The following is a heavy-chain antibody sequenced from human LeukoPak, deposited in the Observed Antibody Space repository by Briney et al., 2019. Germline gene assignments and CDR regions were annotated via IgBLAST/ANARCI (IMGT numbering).Heavy chain of an antibody. CDR3: ARTSYSGTYYWFDP. Sequence: SETLSLTCTVSGDSISSYYWSWIRQSPGKGLEWIGYIYYSGSTDYNPSLKSRATISIDTSKAQFYLNLSSVTASDTAVYYCARTSYSGTYYWFDPWGQGTVVTVSS. V-gene: IGHV4-59*08. CDR1: GDSISSYY. CDR2: IYYSGST. J-gene: IGHJ5*02. D-gene: IGHD1-26*01.